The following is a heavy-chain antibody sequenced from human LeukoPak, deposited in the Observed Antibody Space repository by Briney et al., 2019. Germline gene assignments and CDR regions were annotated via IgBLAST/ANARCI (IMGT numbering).Heavy chain of an antibody. CDR3: ARDVVRGVIAAADAGYFYYYLDV. D-gene: IGHD3-10*01. CDR2: IIPIFGTA. CDR1: GGTFSSFA. V-gene: IGHV1-69*05. Sequence: GASVKVSCKASGGTFSSFAISWVRQAPGQGLEWMGGIIPIFGTANYAQQFQGRVTITTDESTSTAYMELSSLRSEDTAVYYCARDVVRGVIAAADAGYFYYYLDVWGKGTTVTVSS. J-gene: IGHJ6*03.